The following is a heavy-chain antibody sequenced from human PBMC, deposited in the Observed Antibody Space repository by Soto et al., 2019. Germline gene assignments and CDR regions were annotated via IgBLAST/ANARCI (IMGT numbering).Heavy chain of an antibody. Sequence: GGSLRLSCAASGFTVSSNYMSWVRQAPGKGLEWVSVIYSGGSTYYADSVKGRFTISRDNSKNTLYLQMNSLRAEDTAVYYCVLYYYYYGMDVWGQGTTVTVSS. V-gene: IGHV3-53*01. J-gene: IGHJ6*02. CDR1: GFTVSSNY. CDR2: IYSGGST. CDR3: VLYYYYYGMDV.